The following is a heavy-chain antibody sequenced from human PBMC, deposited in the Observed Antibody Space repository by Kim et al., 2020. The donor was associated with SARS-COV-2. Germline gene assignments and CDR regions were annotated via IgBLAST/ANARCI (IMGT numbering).Heavy chain of an antibody. CDR1: GVSISTYY. V-gene: IGHV4-4*07. J-gene: IGHJ4*01. D-gene: IGHD3-10*01. Sequence: SETLSLTCTVSGVSISTYYWSWIRQPAGKGLEWIGHLHVSGTTNYNPSLKSRVTISADTAKSQFSLRLNSVTAADMGVYYSARDRPDSHLSGSYYLDYWG. CDR2: LHVSGTT. CDR3: ARDRPDSHLSGSYYLDY.